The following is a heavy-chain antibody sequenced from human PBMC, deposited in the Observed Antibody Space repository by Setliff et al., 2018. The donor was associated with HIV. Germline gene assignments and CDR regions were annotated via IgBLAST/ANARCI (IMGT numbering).Heavy chain of an antibody. D-gene: IGHD3-10*01. CDR3: ARNFGLSPSGKYYYYYGMDI. Sequence: ASVKVSCKASGGTFSSYAISWVRQAPGQGLEWMGRIIPIFGTANYAQKFQGRVTITADKSTSTAYMELSSLRSEDTAVYYCARNFGLSPSGKYYYYYGMDIWGQGTTVTV. V-gene: IGHV1-69*06. CDR1: GGTFSSYA. J-gene: IGHJ6*02. CDR2: IIPIFGTA.